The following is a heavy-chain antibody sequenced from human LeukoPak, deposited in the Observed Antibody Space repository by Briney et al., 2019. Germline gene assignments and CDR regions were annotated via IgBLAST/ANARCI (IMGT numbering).Heavy chain of an antibody. V-gene: IGHV3-23*01. CDR1: GFTFSSYG. J-gene: IGHJ1*01. CDR2: ISGSGGST. CDR3: AKESITMIVVVILPQGFQH. Sequence: GRSLRLSCAASGFTFSSYGIHWVRQAPGKGLEWVSAISGSGGSTYYADSVKGRFTISRDNSKNTLYLQMNSLRAEDTAVYYCAKESITMIVVVILPQGFQHWGQGTLVTVSS. D-gene: IGHD3-22*01.